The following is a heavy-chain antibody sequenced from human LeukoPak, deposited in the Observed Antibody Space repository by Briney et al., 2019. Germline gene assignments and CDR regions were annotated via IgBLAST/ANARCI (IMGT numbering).Heavy chain of an antibody. CDR3: ARGGGLSSGYYYRAFDY. V-gene: IGHV4-59*01. J-gene: IGHJ4*02. CDR1: GGSISPYY. Sequence: SETLSLTCVVSGGSISPYYWSWIRQSPGKGLEWIGYIDPGGSASYNPSLKSRVTIFVDTSKNQFSLKLSSVTAADTAVYYCARGGGLSSGYYYRAFDYWGQGTLVTVSS. CDR2: IDPGGSA. D-gene: IGHD3-22*01.